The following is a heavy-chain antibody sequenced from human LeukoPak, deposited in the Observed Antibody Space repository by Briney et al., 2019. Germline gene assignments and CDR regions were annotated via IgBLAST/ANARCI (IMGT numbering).Heavy chain of an antibody. Sequence: GGSLRLSCAASGFTFSSYGMHWVRQAPGKGLEWVAVIWYDGSNKYYAGSVKGRFTISRDNSKNTLYLQMNSLRAEDTAVYYCARDEKVVPDYYYYGMDVWGQGTTVTVSS. V-gene: IGHV3-33*01. CDR3: ARDEKVVPDYYYYGMDV. J-gene: IGHJ6*02. CDR1: GFTFSSYG. D-gene: IGHD2-15*01. CDR2: IWYDGSNK.